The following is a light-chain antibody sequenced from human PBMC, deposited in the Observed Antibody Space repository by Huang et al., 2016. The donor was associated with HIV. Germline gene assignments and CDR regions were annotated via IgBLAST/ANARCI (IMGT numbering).Light chain of an antibody. CDR2: DSY. Sequence: DVVLTQTPFTLSLALGQSASMSCKSSHSLYGRRDGKSYLLWYLQRHGQSPRLLIFDSYKRLSVVSNRCTASGSETDFTLKISRLEPEDFGRYYCAQALHFPVTFGGGTNVE. J-gene: IGKJ4*01. V-gene: IGKV2-29*03. CDR1: HSLYGRRDGKSY. CDR3: AQALHFPVT.